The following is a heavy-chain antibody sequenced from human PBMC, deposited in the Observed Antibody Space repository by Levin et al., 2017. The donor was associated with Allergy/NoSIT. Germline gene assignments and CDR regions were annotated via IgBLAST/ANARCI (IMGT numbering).Heavy chain of an antibody. V-gene: IGHV4-59*01. CDR3: ASAIDGGNSPDAFDI. CDR1: GGSISSYY. Sequence: SQTLSLTCTVSGGSISSYYWSWLRQPPGKGLEWIGYIYYSGSTNYNPSLKSRVTISVDTSKNQFSLKLSSVTAADTAVYYCASAIDGGNSPDAFDIWGQGTMVTVSS. D-gene: IGHD4-23*01. CDR2: IYYSGST. J-gene: IGHJ3*02.